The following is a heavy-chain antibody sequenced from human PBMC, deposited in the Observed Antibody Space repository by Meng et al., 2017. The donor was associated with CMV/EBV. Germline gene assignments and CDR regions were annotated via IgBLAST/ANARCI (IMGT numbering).Heavy chain of an antibody. Sequence: GESLKISCAASGFTFSSYWMHWVRQAPGKGLVWVSRINSDGSSTSYADSVKGRFTISRDNAKNTLYLQMNDLTAEDTAVYYCARLAGCSSTTCQERDAFDIWGQGTMVTVSS. CDR1: GFTFSSYW. CDR3: ARLAGCSSTTCQERDAFDI. CDR2: INSDGSST. J-gene: IGHJ3*02. V-gene: IGHV3-74*01. D-gene: IGHD2/OR15-2a*01.